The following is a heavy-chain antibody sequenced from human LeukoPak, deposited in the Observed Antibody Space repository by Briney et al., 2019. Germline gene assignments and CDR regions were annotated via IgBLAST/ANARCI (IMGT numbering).Heavy chain of an antibody. CDR1: GYTFTGYY. Sequence: ASVKVSCKASGYTFTGYYMHWVRQAPGQGLEWMGWMNPNSGNTGYAQKFQGRVTITRNTSISTAYMELSSLRSEDTAVYYCARGPLEYYCYYMDVWGKGTTVTVSS. V-gene: IGHV1-8*03. CDR2: MNPNSGNT. J-gene: IGHJ6*03. CDR3: ARGPLEYYCYYMDV.